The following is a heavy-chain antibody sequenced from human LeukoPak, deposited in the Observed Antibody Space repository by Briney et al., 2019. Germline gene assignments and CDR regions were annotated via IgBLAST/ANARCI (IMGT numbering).Heavy chain of an antibody. CDR3: ARHGGGYSFDY. D-gene: IGHD5-24*01. CDR1: GGSISSYY. CDR2: IYYSGST. V-gene: IGHV4-59*08. J-gene: IGHJ4*02. Sequence: SETLSLTCTVSGGSISSYYWTWIRQPPGKGLEWIGYIYYSGSTNYNPSLKSRVTISVDTSKNQFSLKVSSVTAADTAVYYCARHGGGYSFDYWGQGTLVTVSS.